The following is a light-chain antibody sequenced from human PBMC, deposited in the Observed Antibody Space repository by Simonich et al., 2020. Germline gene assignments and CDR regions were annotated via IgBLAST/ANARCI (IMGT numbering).Light chain of an antibody. CDR1: SGINVGTYR. J-gene: IGLJ2*01. Sequence: QAVLTQPASLSASPGASASLTCTLRSGINVGTYRIYWYQQKPGSPPQYLLRYKSDSDKQQGSGVPRRFSGYKDASANAGILLISGLQSEDEADYYCMIWHSSAVVFGGGTKLTVL. CDR2: YKSDSDK. V-gene: IGLV5-45*01. CDR3: MIWHSSAVV.